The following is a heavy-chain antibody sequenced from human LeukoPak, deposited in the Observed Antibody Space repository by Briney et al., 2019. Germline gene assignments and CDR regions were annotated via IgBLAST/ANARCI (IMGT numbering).Heavy chain of an antibody. CDR3: ARGTYAFWSGYRLDY. CDR2: IYTSGST. J-gene: IGHJ4*02. CDR1: GGSISSYY. Sequence: SETLSLTCTVSGGSISSYYWSWIRQPAGKGLEWIGRIYTSGSTNYNPSLKSRVTMSVDTSKNQFSLKLSSVTAADTAVYYCARGTYAFWSGYRLDYWGQGTLVTVSS. D-gene: IGHD3-3*01. V-gene: IGHV4-4*07.